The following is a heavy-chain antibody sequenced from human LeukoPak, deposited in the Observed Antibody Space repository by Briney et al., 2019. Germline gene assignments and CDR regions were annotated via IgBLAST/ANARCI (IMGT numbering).Heavy chain of an antibody. V-gene: IGHV3-23*01. CDR1: GFTFSNYA. CDR2: VSGSDDST. J-gene: IGHJ4*02. CDR3: AKWGDYVILAGYYGSDY. Sequence: GASLRLSCAASGFTFSNYAMSWVRQAPGKGLEWVGVVSGSDDSTYYADSVKGRSTIATDNYKNTLYLQMNTQRADDTAVYYCAKWGDYVILAGYYGSDYWGQGTLVTVSS. D-gene: IGHD3-9*01.